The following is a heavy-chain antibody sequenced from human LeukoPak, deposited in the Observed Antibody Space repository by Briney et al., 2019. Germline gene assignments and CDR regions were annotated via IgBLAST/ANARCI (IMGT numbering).Heavy chain of an antibody. V-gene: IGHV3-23*01. CDR2: ISGSGGSI. CDR1: GFTFGSYA. CDR3: AKGDSSSWYSEYFQH. Sequence: GGSLRLSCAASGFTFGSYAMSWVRQAPGKGLEWVSAISGSGGSIYYADSVKGRFTISRDNSKNTLYLQMNSLRAEDTAVYYCAKGDSSSWYSEYFQHWGQGNLVTVSS. D-gene: IGHD6-13*01. J-gene: IGHJ1*01.